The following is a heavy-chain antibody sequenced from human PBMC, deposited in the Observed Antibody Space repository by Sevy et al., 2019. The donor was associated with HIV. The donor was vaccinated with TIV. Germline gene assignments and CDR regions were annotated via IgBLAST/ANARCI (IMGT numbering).Heavy chain of an antibody. D-gene: IGHD1-20*01. CDR3: ARDPVGIGWFDP. V-gene: IGHV3-74*01. CDR2: INSDGSST. J-gene: IGHJ5*02. Sequence: GGSLRLSCAASGFTFSSYWMHWVRQAPGKGLVWVSRINSDGSSTSYADSVKGRFTISRDNAKNRLYLQMNSLRAEDTAVYYCARDPVGIGWFDPWGQGTLVTVSS. CDR1: GFTFSSYW.